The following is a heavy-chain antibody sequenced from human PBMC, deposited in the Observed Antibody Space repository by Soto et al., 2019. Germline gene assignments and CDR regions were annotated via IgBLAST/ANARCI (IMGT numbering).Heavy chain of an antibody. CDR2: TSYDGSNK. CDR1: GFTFSSYG. D-gene: IGHD3-22*01. V-gene: IGHV3-30*18. Sequence: AGGSLRLSCAASGFTFSSYGMHWVRQAPGKGLEWVAVTSYDGSNKYYADSVKGRFTISRDNSKNTLYLQMNSLRAEDTAVYYCAKACITMIVAVTTYAFDIWGEGTMVTVSS. CDR3: AKACITMIVAVTTYAFDI. J-gene: IGHJ3*02.